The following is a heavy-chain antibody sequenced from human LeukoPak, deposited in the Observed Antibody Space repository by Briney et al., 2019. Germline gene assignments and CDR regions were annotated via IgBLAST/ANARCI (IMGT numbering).Heavy chain of an antibody. J-gene: IGHJ5*02. CDR2: ISSSGSTI. D-gene: IGHD4-23*01. V-gene: IGHV3-11*01. Sequence: GGSLRLSCAASGFTFSDYYMSWIRQAPGKGLEWVSYISSSGSTIYYADSVKGRFTISRDDSKNTLFLQMNSLRVEDTAVYYCANSPYVGDHGGPSAWGQGTLVTVSS. CDR1: GFTFSDYY. CDR3: ANSPYVGDHGGPSA.